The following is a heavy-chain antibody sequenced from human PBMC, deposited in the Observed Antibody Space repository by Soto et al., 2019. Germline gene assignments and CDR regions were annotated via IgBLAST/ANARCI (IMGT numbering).Heavy chain of an antibody. CDR3: ARGRYGDY. Sequence: QVHLVQSGAEVKKPGASVKVSCKASGYTFTSYGITWVRQAPGQGLEWMGWIGAHNGNTDYAQKLQGRVIVNRDTSTSTAYMELRSLRSDDTAVYYCARGRYGDYWGQGALVTVSS. V-gene: IGHV1-18*01. J-gene: IGHJ4*02. CDR1: GYTFTSYG. CDR2: IGAHNGNT. D-gene: IGHD4-17*01.